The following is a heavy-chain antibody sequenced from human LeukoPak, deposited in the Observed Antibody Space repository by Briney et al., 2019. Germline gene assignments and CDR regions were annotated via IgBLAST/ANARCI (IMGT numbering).Heavy chain of an antibody. CDR3: ARHREGYDFWSGYYYYGMDV. CDR1: GGSISSYY. CDR2: IYYSGST. V-gene: IGHV4-59*08. Sequence: SETLSLTCTVSGGSISSYYWSWIRQPPGKGLEWIGYIYYSGSTNYNPSLKSRVTISEDTSKNQFSLKLSSVTAADTAVYYCARHREGYDFWSGYYYYGMDVWGQGTTVTVSS. D-gene: IGHD3-3*01. J-gene: IGHJ6*02.